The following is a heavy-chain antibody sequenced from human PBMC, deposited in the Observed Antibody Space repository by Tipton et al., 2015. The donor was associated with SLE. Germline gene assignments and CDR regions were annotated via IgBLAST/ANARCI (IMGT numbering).Heavy chain of an antibody. V-gene: IGHV4-59*08. J-gene: IGHJ4*02. CDR2: IYYSGST. CDR1: GGSISSYY. D-gene: IGHD2-2*01. CDR3: ARGGEDIVVVPANY. Sequence: TLSLTCTVSGGSISSYYWSWIRQPPGKGLEWIGYIYYSGSTNYNPSPKSRVTISVDTSKNRFSLNLSSVTAADTAVYYCARGGEDIVVVPANYWGQGTLVTVSS.